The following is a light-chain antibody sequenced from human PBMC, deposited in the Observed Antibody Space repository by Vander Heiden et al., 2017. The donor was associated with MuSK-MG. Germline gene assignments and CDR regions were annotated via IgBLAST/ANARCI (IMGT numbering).Light chain of an antibody. Sequence: DIQMTQSPSSLSASVGDRVTIACRASQSISSYLNWYQQKPGKVPKLLIYAASTLRSGAPSRFSGSGSGTDFTLTISRLQPEDFATYCCQQSDSTPYTFGQGTMLDIK. CDR2: AAS. CDR1: QSISSY. V-gene: IGKV1-39*01. CDR3: QQSDSTPYT. J-gene: IGKJ2*01.